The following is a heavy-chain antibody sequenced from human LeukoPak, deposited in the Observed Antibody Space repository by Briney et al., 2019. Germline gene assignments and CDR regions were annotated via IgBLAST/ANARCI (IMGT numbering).Heavy chain of an antibody. CDR3: ARDRGYSGYDLVY. Sequence: SETLSLTCTVSGGTISSYYWNWIRQPPGKELEWIGYIHYSGSTKYNPSLKSRVTISVDTSKNQFSLKVTSVTAADTAVYYCARDRGYSGYDLVYWGQGTLVTVSS. J-gene: IGHJ4*02. V-gene: IGHV4-59*01. CDR1: GGTISSYY. CDR2: IHYSGST. D-gene: IGHD5-12*01.